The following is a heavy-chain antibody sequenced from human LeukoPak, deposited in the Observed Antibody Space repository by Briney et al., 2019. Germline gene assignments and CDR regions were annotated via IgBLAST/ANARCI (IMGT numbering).Heavy chain of an antibody. CDR3: ARDSGDYVESSGGLGY. J-gene: IGHJ4*02. CDR1: GGSISSYY. D-gene: IGHD4-17*01. CDR2: IYYSGST. V-gene: IGHV4-59*01. Sequence: SETLSLTCTVSGGSISSYYWSWIRQPPGKGLEWIGYIYYSGSTNYNPSLKSRVTISVDTSKNQFSLKLSSVTAADTAVYYCARDSGDYVESSGGLGYWGQGTLVTVSS.